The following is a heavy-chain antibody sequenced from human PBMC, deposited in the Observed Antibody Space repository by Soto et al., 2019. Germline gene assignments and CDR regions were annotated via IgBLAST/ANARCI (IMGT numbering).Heavy chain of an antibody. Sequence: GGSLRLSGAASGFTFRSNWMDWVRQAPGKGLEWVGNINQEGSEKHYIDSVKGRFTISRDNAKDSLYLKMNSLTAEDSALYYCSPALNFWGQGTLVTVSS. CDR3: SPALNF. CDR2: INQEGSEK. V-gene: IGHV3-7*01. J-gene: IGHJ4*02. D-gene: IGHD2-2*01. CDR1: GFTFRSNW.